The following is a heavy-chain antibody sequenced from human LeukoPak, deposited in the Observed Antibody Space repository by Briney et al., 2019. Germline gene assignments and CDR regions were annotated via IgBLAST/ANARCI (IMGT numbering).Heavy chain of an antibody. V-gene: IGHV4-38-2*02. CDR3: ARGIAVAGSIFDY. CDR1: GYSISSGYY. Sequence: SETLSLTCTVSGYSISSGYYWGWIRQTPGKGLEWIGSIYHSGSTYYNPSLKSRVTISVDTSKNQFSLKLSSVTAADTAVYYCARGIAVAGSIFDYWGQGTLVTVSS. J-gene: IGHJ4*02. D-gene: IGHD6-19*01. CDR2: IYHSGST.